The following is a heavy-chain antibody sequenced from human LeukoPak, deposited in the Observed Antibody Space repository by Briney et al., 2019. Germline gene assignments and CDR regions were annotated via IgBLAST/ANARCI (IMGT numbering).Heavy chain of an antibody. D-gene: IGHD3-9*01. CDR1: GFTFSTYV. Sequence: SGGSLRLSCAASGFTFSTYVMSWVRQAPGKGLEWVSGMSGSGGFTYYTDSVKGRFTISRDNSKNTLYLQMNSLRAEDTAVYYCAKAILTGYYRGYFDYWGQGTLVTVSS. CDR2: MSGSGGFT. V-gene: IGHV3-23*01. J-gene: IGHJ4*02. CDR3: AKAILTGYYRGYFDY.